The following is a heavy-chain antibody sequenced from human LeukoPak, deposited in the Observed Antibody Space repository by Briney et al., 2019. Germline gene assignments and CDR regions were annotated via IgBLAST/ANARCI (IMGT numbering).Heavy chain of an antibody. CDR2: LSHSGGTR. CDR3: AKAIPGKKGPFDS. D-gene: IGHD4-23*01. V-gene: IGHV3-23*01. CDR1: GFTFDMYA. J-gene: IGHJ4*02. Sequence: PGGSLRLSCEGSGFTFDMYALSWVRQAPGKGLEWVSGLSHSGGTRDYADSVKGRFTISRDNSNNTVYLQMNTLRAEDTAIYYCAKAIPGKKGPFDSWGQGTLVTVSS.